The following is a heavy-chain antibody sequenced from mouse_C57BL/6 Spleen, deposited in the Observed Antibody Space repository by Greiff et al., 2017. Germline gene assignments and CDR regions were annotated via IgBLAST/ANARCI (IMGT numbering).Heavy chain of an antibody. V-gene: IGHV1-55*01. CDR2: IYPGSGST. J-gene: IGHJ3*01. CDR3: ATADGYYGGFAY. D-gene: IGHD2-3*01. Sequence: VQLQQPGAELVKPGASVKMSCKASGYTFTSYWITWVKQRPGQGLEWIGDIYPGSGSTNYNEKFKSKATLTVDTSSSTAYMQLSSLTSEDSAVYYCATADGYYGGFAYWGQGTLVTVSA. CDR1: GYTFTSYW.